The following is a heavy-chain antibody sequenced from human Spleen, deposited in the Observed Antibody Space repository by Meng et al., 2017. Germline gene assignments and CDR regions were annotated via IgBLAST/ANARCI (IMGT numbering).Heavy chain of an antibody. CDR2: ISYDGSTK. V-gene: IGHV3-30*04. CDR1: GFTFSSYT. J-gene: IGHJ4*02. CDR3: AKDRGTTIY. D-gene: IGHD3-16*01. Sequence: GESLKISCAASGFTFSSYTMHWVRQAPGKGLEWVAVISYDGSTKYYADSVKGRFTISRDNSKNTLYLQMNSLRAEDTAVYYCAKDRGTTIYWGQGTLVTVSS.